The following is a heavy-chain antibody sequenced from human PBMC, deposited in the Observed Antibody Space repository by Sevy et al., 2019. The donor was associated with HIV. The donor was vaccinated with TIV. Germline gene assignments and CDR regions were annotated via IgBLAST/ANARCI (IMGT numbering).Heavy chain of an antibody. Sequence: GGSLRLSCAASGFTFSSYAMHWVRQAPGKGLEWVAVISYDGSNKYYADSVKGRFTISRDNSKNTLYLQMNSLRAEDTAVYYCAREGYSSSWRELDYRGQGTLVTVSS. CDR3: AREGYSSSWRELDY. J-gene: IGHJ4*02. CDR2: ISYDGSNK. D-gene: IGHD6-13*01. CDR1: GFTFSSYA. V-gene: IGHV3-30-3*01.